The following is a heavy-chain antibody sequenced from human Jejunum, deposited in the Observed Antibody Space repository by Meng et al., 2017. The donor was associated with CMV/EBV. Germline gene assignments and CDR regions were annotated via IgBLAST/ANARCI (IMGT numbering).Heavy chain of an antibody. D-gene: IGHD1-26*01. CDR2: IRYDGNNE. CDR3: AKDRNFITLGATVES. CDR1: GFPFSRYG. V-gene: IGHV3-30*02. J-gene: IGHJ4*02. Sequence: GFPFSRYGMHWVRQAPGKGLEWVAFIRYDGNNEYFGDSVRGRFTISRDNSKNTLYLQMNSLRVDDTAVYYCAKDRNFITLGATVESWGQGTLVTVSS.